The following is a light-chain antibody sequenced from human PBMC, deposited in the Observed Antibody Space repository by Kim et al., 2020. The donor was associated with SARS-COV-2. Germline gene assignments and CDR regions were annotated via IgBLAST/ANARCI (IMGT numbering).Light chain of an antibody. CDR1: SSNIGNNY. J-gene: IGLJ2*01. CDR3: GTWDSSLYTVL. Sequence: QSVLTQPPSVSAAPGQKVTISCSGSSSNIGNNYVSWYQQLPGTAPKLVIYDNNKRPSGIPDRFSGSKSGTSATLGITGLQTGDEADYYCGTWDSSLYTVLFGGGTQLTVL. CDR2: DNN. V-gene: IGLV1-51*01.